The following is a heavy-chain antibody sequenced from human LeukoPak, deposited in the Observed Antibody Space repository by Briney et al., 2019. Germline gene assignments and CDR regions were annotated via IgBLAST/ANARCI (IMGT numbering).Heavy chain of an antibody. V-gene: IGHV4-61*02. D-gene: IGHD3-22*01. CDR1: RCSISSGSYY. CDR2: IYTSGST. Sequence: PSQTLSLTCTVSRCSISSGSYYWSWIRQPAGKGLEWIVRIYTSGSTNYNPSLKSRVTISVDTSKNQFSLKLSSVTAADTAVYYCARDRRYYDSSGFDYWGQGTLVTVSS. J-gene: IGHJ4*02. CDR3: ARDRRYYDSSGFDY.